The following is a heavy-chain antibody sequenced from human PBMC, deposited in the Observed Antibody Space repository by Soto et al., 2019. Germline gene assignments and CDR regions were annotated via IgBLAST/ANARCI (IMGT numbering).Heavy chain of an antibody. J-gene: IGHJ5*02. D-gene: IGHD6-13*01. CDR1: GASVASNSAG. CDR3: ARDSSSWLFNWFDP. V-gene: IGHV6-1*01. Sequence: QXLSGACAVSGASVASNSAGWNWIRQSPSRGLEWLGRAYYSSKWYNDYAVSVKSRITINPDTSKNQFSLQLNSVTPEDTAVYYSARDSSSWLFNWFDPWGQGTLVTVYS. CDR2: AYYSSKWYN.